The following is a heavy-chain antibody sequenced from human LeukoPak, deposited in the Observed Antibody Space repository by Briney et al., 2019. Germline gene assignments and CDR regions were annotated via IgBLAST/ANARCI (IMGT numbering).Heavy chain of an antibody. CDR2: IYTSGST. CDR3: ARTNWHYYDMDV. CDR1: GGSINSGTYY. V-gene: IGHV4-61*02. D-gene: IGHD1-1*01. J-gene: IGHJ6*03. Sequence: PSQTLSLTCTVSGGSINSGTYYWSWIRQPAGKGLEWIARIYTSGSTNYNPSLKSRVTIAVDTSKNQFSLKLSSVTAADTAVYYCARTNWHYYDMDVWGKGTTVTVSS.